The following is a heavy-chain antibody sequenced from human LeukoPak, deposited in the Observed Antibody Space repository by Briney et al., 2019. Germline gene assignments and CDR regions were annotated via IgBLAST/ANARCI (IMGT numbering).Heavy chain of an antibody. D-gene: IGHD2-15*01. Sequence: SVKVSCKASGGTFSSYAISWVQQAPGQGLEWMGRIIPIFGTANYAQKFQGRVTITTDESTSTAYMELSSLRSEDTAVYYCATQRRCSGGSCYAFDYWGQGTLVTVSS. V-gene: IGHV1-69*05. CDR2: IIPIFGTA. CDR1: GGTFSSYA. CDR3: ATQRRCSGGSCYAFDY. J-gene: IGHJ4*02.